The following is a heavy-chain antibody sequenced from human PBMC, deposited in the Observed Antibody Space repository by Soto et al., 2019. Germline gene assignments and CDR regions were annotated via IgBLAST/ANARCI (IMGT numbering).Heavy chain of an antibody. J-gene: IGHJ6*02. Sequence: QVQLVQSGAEVKKPGSSVKVSCKAPGGTFSSYSISWVRQAPGQGLEWMGGIIPIFGTGNYAQKFQGRVTINADESASTVYMELSSLRSEDTAVYYCAIAEDYNYGSGYDGMDVWGQGTTVTVSS. V-gene: IGHV1-69*01. CDR3: AIAEDYNYGSGYDGMDV. CDR2: IIPIFGTG. CDR1: GGTFSSYS. D-gene: IGHD3-10*01.